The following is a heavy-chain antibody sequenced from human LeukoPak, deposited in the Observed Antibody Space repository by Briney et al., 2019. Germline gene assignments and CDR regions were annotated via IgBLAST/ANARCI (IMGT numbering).Heavy chain of an antibody. Sequence: GGSLRLSCAASGFTFSSYATSWVPQGPGKGLDWVAFISYDGSNKYYTDPVKGRFTTSRDNSKNTPYLQMNRLRAEEPAVYYCARDVDSSGYYYFGYWGRGTLVTVYS. CDR3: ARDVDSSGYYYFGY. CDR2: ISYDGSNK. CDR1: GFTFSSYA. J-gene: IGHJ4*02. V-gene: IGHV3-30*04. D-gene: IGHD3-22*01.